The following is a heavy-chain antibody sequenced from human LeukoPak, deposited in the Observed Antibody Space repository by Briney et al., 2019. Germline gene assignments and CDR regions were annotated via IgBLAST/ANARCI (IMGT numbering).Heavy chain of an antibody. D-gene: IGHD1-26*01. V-gene: IGHV4-59*08. CDR1: GGSISSYY. Sequence: SETLSLTCTVSGGSISSYYWSWIRQPPGKGLEWIGYIYYSGSTNYNPSLKSRVTISVDTSKNQFSLKLYFVTAADTAMYYCAASGSYRYDFDYRGQGALVTVSS. J-gene: IGHJ4*02. CDR3: AASGSYRYDFDY. CDR2: IYYSGST.